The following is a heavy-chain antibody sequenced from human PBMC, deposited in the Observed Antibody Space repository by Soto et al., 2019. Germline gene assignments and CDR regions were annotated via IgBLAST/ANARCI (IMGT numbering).Heavy chain of an antibody. CDR1: GGSGGSFSGYY. V-gene: IGHV4-59*02. Sequence: PSETLSLTCSVYGGSGGSFSGYYWSWIRQPPGKGLEWIGYIYYSGSTNYNPSLKSRVTISVDTSKNQFSLKLSSVTAADTAVYYCARGMSPYVWGSYPASFDYWGQGTLVTVSS. CDR3: ARGMSPYVWGSYPASFDY. CDR2: IYYSGST. J-gene: IGHJ4*02. D-gene: IGHD3-16*02.